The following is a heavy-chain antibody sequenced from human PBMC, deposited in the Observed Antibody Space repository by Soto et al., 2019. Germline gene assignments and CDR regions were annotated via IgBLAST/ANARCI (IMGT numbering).Heavy chain of an antibody. J-gene: IGHJ4*02. CDR2: ISAYNGNT. CDR3: ARAHCGGDCYSGVDY. D-gene: IGHD2-21*02. V-gene: IGHV1-18*01. CDR1: GYTFTSYG. Sequence: ASVKVSCKASGYTFTSYGISWVRQAPGQGLEWMGWISAYNGNTNYAQKLQGRVTITADESTSTAYMELSSLRSDDTAVYYCARAHCGGDCYSGVDYWGQGTLVTVSS.